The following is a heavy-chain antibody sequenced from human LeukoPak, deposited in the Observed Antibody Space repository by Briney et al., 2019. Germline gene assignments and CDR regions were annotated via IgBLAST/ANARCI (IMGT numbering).Heavy chain of an antibody. CDR1: GFTVGSIY. D-gene: IGHD3-10*01. J-gene: IGHJ4*02. CDR3: ATLKGWYGEGCFDC. V-gene: IGHV3-53*01. CDR2: IYPDGRT. Sequence: GRSLRLSCAASGFTVGSIYMGWVRQAPGKGLDWVSVIYPDGRTYYTESVKGRFTISRDSSENSLFLQMNSLRAEDTAVYYCATLKGWYGEGCFDCWGQGTLVTVSS.